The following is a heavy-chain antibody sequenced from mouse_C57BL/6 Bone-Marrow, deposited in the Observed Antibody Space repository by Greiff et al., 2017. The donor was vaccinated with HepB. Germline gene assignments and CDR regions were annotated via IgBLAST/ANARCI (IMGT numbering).Heavy chain of an antibody. CDR3: ASLDSSGLAWFAY. D-gene: IGHD3-2*02. CDR1: GFTFSSYT. CDR2: ISGGGGNT. Sequence: EVKLMESGGGLVKPGGSLKLSCAASGFTFSSYTMSWVRQTPEKRLEWVATISGGGGNTYYPDSVKGRFTISRDNAKNTLYLQMSSLRSEDTALYYCASLDSSGLAWFAYWGQGTLVTVSA. J-gene: IGHJ3*01. V-gene: IGHV5-9*01.